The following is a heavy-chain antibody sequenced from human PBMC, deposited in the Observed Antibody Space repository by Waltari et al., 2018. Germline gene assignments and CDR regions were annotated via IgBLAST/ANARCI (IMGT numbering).Heavy chain of an antibody. V-gene: IGHV1-2*06. CDR3: ARLDVVVPAATALYYYYGMDV. J-gene: IGHJ6*02. CDR2: INPNSGGT. Sequence: QVQLVQSGAEVKKPGASVKVSCKASGYTFTGYYMHLVRQAPGQGLEWMGRINPNSGGTNYAQKFQGRVTMTRDTSISTAYMELSRLRSDDTAVYYCARLDVVVPAATALYYYYGMDVWGQGTTVTVSS. CDR1: GYTFTGYY. D-gene: IGHD2-2*01.